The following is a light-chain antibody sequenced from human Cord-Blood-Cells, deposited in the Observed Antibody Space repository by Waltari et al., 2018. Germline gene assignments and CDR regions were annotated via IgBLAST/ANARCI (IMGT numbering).Light chain of an antibody. V-gene: IGKV1-33*01. CDR3: QQYDNLPPLT. CDR2: DAS. Sequence: DIQMTQSPSSLSASVGDRVTITCQASQDISNDLNWYQQKPGKAPKLLIYDASNLETGVPSRFSGSGSGTDFTCTISSLQPEDIATYYCQQYDNLPPLTFGGGTKVEIK. CDR1: QDISND. J-gene: IGKJ4*01.